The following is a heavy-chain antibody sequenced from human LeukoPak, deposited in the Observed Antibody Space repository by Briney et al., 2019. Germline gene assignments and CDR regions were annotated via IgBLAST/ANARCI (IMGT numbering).Heavy chain of an antibody. D-gene: IGHD6-19*01. CDR1: GFTFSTYA. J-gene: IGHJ4*02. CDR3: AKEEQWLPGDY. CDR2: ISGSGVST. Sequence: GGSLRLSCAASGFTFSTYAMSWVRQAPGKGLEWVSAISGSGVSTYYADSVKGRFTISRDNSKNTLYLQMNSLRAEDTAEYYCAKEEQWLPGDYWGQGTLVTVSS. V-gene: IGHV3-23*01.